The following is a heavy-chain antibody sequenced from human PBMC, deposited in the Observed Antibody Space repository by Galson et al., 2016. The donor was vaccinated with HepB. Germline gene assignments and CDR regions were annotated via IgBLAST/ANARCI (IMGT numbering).Heavy chain of an antibody. J-gene: IGHJ5*02. CDR2: INHRGST. V-gene: IGHV4-34*01. CDR1: GGSISGHY. CDR3: ARETVVVVVSATFGNWFDP. Sequence: SETLSLTCTVSGGSISGHYWSWIRQPPGKGLEWIGEINHRGSTNYNPSLKSRVSISVDTSKNQFSLKLNSVTAADTAVYFCARETVVVVVSATFGNWFDPWGQGSLVTVSS. D-gene: IGHD2-2*01.